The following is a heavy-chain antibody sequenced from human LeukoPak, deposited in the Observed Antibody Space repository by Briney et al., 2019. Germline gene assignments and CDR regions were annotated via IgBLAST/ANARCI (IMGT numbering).Heavy chain of an antibody. V-gene: IGHV3-33*08. J-gene: IGHJ4*02. CDR2: IWYDGSNK. D-gene: IGHD3-9*01. CDR1: GFTFSASW. CDR3: ARDPTYYDILTGYPYY. Sequence: GGSLRLSCAASGFTFSASWMTWVRQAPGKGLEWVAVIWYDGSNKYYADSVKGRFTISRDNSKNTLYLQMNSLRAEDTAVYYCARDPTYYDILTGYPYYWGQGTLVTVSS.